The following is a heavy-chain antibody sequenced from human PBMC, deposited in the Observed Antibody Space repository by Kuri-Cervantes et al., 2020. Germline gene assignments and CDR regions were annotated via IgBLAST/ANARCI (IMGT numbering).Heavy chain of an antibody. CDR3: ARDRFWEYYYYYMDV. V-gene: IGHV3-53*01. J-gene: IGHJ6*03. CDR2: IYSDGST. Sequence: GESLKISCAASGFTVSSNYMSWVRQTPGRGLEWVAFIYSDGSTYYADSVKGRFTISRDNSKNMLFLQMNSLRAEDTAVYYCARDRFWEYYYYYMDVWGNGTMVTVSS. D-gene: IGHD3-3*01. CDR1: GFTVSSNY.